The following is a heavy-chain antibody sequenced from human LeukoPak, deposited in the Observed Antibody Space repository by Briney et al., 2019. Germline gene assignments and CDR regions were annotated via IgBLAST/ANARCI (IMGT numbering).Heavy chain of an antibody. J-gene: IGHJ4*02. V-gene: IGHV3-23*01. D-gene: IGHD3-10*01. Sequence: GGSLRLSCAASGFTFSSYAMSWVRQAPGKGLEWVSAISGSGGSTYYADSVKGRFTISRDNSKNTLYLQMNRLRAEDTAVYYCAKSPAWYTRYGSGSYYNFLQPQYYFDYWGRGTLVTVSS. CDR2: ISGSGGST. CDR1: GFTFSSYA. CDR3: AKSPAWYTRYGSGSYYNFLQPQYYFDY.